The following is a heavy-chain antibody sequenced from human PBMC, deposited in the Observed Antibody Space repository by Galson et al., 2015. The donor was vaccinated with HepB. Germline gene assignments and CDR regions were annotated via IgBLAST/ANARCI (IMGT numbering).Heavy chain of an antibody. CDR2: ISAYNGNT. Sequence: SVKVSCKASGYTFTSYGISWVRQAPGQGLEWMGWISAYNGNTNYAQKLQGRVTMTTDTSTSTAYMVLRSLRSDDTAVYYCARAEWDFWSGYYKNFFDYWGQGTLVTVSS. CDR3: ARAEWDFWSGYYKNFFDY. D-gene: IGHD3-3*01. CDR1: GYTFTSYG. J-gene: IGHJ4*02. V-gene: IGHV1-18*01.